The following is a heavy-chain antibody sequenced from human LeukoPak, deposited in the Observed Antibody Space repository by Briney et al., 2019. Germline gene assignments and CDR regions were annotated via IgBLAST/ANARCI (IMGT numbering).Heavy chain of an antibody. V-gene: IGHV3-11*04. Sequence: GGSLRLSCAASRFTLGDYSVTWIRQSTGKGLEWVSYFSGSGCTIYYGDSVKGRFTISRDNAKNSLYLQMNSLRAEDTAVYYCAREGLLWFGESTIPLNYYYYYMAVCSKGTTVTIS. CDR3: AREGLLWFGESTIPLNYYYYYMAV. CDR2: FSGSGCTI. J-gene: IGHJ6*03. CDR1: RFTLGDYS. D-gene: IGHD3-10*01.